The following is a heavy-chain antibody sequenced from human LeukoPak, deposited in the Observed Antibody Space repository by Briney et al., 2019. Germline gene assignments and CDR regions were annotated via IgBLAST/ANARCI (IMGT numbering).Heavy chain of an antibody. D-gene: IGHD3-22*01. CDR3: ARDSDSSGYYFDY. Sequence: GGSLRLSCAASGFTFSSYWMSWVRQAPGKGLEWVANIKQDGSEKYYVDSVKGRFTISRDNAKNSLYLQMNSLRAEDTAVYYCARDSDSSGYYFDYWGQGTLVTVSS. CDR2: IKQDGSEK. CDR1: GFTFSSYW. J-gene: IGHJ4*02. V-gene: IGHV3-7*01.